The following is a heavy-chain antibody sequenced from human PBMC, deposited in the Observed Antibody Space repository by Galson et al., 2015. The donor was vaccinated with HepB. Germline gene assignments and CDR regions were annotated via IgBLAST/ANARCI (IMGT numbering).Heavy chain of an antibody. CDR3: ARAPRTYGSGSYYHTPNLSEYYYYYGMDV. D-gene: IGHD3-10*01. V-gene: IGHV3-30*03. CDR2: ISYDGSNK. CDR1: GFTFSSYG. J-gene: IGHJ6*02. Sequence: SLRLSCAASGFTFSSYGMHWVRQAPGKGLEWVAVISYDGSNKYYADSVKGRFTISRDNSKNTLYLQMNSLRAEDTAVYYCARAPRTYGSGSYYHTPNLSEYYYYYGMDVWVQGTTVTVSS.